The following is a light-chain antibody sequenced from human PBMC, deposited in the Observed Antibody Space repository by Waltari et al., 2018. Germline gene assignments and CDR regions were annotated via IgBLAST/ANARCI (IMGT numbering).Light chain of an antibody. J-gene: IGLJ3*02. Sequence: QLVLTQSPSASASLGASVKLTCTLDSGHTSNIIAWLQQHPQKGPRFLMKINSDGSHSKGDEIPDRFSGSSSGAERYLPISSLQSEDEADYYCQTGGHGTWVFGGGTKLTVL. CDR2: INSDGSH. CDR3: QTGGHGTWV. V-gene: IGLV4-69*01. CDR1: SGHTSNI.